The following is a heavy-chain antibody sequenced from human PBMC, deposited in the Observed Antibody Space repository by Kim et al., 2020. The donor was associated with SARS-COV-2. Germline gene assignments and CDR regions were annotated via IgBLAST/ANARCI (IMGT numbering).Heavy chain of an antibody. CDR2: IIPILGIA. CDR3: ARVDSSGYHGREPFDY. CDR1: GGTFSSYA. D-gene: IGHD3-22*01. V-gene: IGHV1-69*04. J-gene: IGHJ4*02. Sequence: SVKVSCKASGGTFSSYAISWVRQAPGQGLEWMGRIIPILGIANYAQKFQGRVTITADKSTSTAYMELSSLRSEDTAVYYCARVDSSGYHGREPFDYWGQGTLVTVSS.